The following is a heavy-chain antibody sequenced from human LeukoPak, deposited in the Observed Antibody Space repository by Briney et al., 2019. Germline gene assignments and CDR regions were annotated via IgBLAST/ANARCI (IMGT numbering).Heavy chain of an antibody. Sequence: PGGSLRLSCAASGFTFSSDSMHWVRQAPEEGLGWVAVIWYDGSNKYYADSVKGRFTISRDNSKNTLYLQMNSLRAEDTAVYYCAREKSISLFFDYWGQGTLVTVSS. CDR1: GFTFSSDS. V-gene: IGHV3-33*01. J-gene: IGHJ4*02. CDR2: IWYDGSNK. CDR3: AREKSISLFFDY.